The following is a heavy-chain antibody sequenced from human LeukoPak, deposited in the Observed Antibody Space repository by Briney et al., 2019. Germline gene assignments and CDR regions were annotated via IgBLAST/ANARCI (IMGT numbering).Heavy chain of an antibody. V-gene: IGHV3-66*02. D-gene: IGHD3-22*01. CDR3: ARDSLYYGSSGPCV. CDR2: IYSGGST. J-gene: IGHJ6*02. CDR1: GLALSSNY. Sequence: GGSLRLSCAASGLALSSNYMSWVRHAPGKGLEWVSVIYSGGSTYYADSVKGRFTISRDSAKNTLYLQMNSLRAEDTAVYYCARDSLYYGSSGPCVWGQGTAVTVSS.